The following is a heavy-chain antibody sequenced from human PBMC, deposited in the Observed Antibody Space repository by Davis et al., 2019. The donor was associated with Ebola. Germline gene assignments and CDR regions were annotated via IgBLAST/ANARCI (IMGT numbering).Heavy chain of an antibody. V-gene: IGHV1-69*13. Sequence: SVKVSCKASGGTFSSYAISWVRQAPGQGLEWMGGIIPIFGTANYAQKFQGRVTITADESTSTAYMELSSLRSEDTAVYYCARGLITFGEQIDYYYGMDVWGQGTTVTVSS. J-gene: IGHJ6*02. CDR3: ARGLITFGEQIDYYYGMDV. D-gene: IGHD3-16*01. CDR1: GGTFSSYA. CDR2: IIPIFGTA.